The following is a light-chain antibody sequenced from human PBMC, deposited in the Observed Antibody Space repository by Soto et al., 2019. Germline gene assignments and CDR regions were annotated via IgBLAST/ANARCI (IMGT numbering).Light chain of an antibody. V-gene: IGKV3-20*01. CDR1: QSVSSRN. CDR2: GAS. CDR3: QAYGDAPPAYT. J-gene: IGKJ2*01. Sequence: EIVLTQSPGTLSLSPGEGATLSCRASQSVSSRNLAWFRQKPGQAPRLLIYGASNRAPGIPDRFSGSGSGTDFILTVNRVETEDIAVYYGQAYGDAPPAYTFGQGTKLQIK.